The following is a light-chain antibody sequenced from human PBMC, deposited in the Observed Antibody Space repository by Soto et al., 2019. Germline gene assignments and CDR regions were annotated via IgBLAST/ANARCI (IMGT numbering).Light chain of an antibody. Sequence: DIPMTQSPSFLSASVGDRVTITCRASQSISDLLIWYQQRPGRAPELLIYGASILQNGVPPRFSGSGSGTDFTLSISSLQPEDFATYYCQQSYSTPRTFGQGTKVEIK. CDR2: GAS. CDR1: QSISDL. CDR3: QQSYSTPRT. V-gene: IGKV1-39*01. J-gene: IGKJ2*01.